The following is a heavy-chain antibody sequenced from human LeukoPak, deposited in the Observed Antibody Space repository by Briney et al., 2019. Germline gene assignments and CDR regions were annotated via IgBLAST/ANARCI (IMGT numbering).Heavy chain of an antibody. CDR1: GFTFSSYG. Sequence: PGRSLRLSCAASGFTFSSYGMHWVRQAPGKGLEWVAVIWHDGSNKYYADSVKGRFTISRDNSKNTLYLQMNSLRAEDTAVYYCARGKPWFGELFTRYGMDVWGKGTTVTVSS. V-gene: IGHV3-33*01. CDR2: IWHDGSNK. J-gene: IGHJ6*04. D-gene: IGHD3-10*01. CDR3: ARGKPWFGELFTRYGMDV.